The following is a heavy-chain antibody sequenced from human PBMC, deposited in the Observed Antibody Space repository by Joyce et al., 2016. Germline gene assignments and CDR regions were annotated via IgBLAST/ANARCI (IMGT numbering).Heavy chain of an antibody. CDR1: GFTFSNYG. J-gene: IGHJ4*02. D-gene: IGHD3-16*01. CDR3: AKRYDYVDY. Sequence: QVQLVESGGGVVQPGRSLRLSCAASGFTFSNYGMHWVRQAPGKGVEWVAVIENDGNKKYDADSVKGRFTISRDNSKNTLYLQMNSLRAEDTAVYYCAKRYDYVDYWGQGTLVTVSS. V-gene: IGHV3-30*18. CDR2: IENDGNKK.